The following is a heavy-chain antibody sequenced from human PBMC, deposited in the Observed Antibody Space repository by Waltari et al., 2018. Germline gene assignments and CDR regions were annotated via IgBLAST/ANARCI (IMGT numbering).Heavy chain of an antibody. CDR1: GYTFTGYY. CDR2: INPNSGGT. D-gene: IGHD3-22*01. J-gene: IGHJ3*02. CDR3: ARDFYDSRGNGAFDI. V-gene: IGHV1-2*02. Sequence: QVQLVQSGAEVTKPGASVNVSCKASGYTFTGYYMHWVRQAPGQGLEWMGWINPNSGGTKYAQKLQGRLSLTRDSSISSVFMELGRLGSDDTAIYYCARDFYDSRGNGAFDIWGQGTMLTVSS.